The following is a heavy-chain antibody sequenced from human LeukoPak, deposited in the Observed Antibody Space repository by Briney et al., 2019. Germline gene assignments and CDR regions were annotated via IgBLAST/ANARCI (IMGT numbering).Heavy chain of an antibody. CDR2: ISSSSNYV. CDR3: ASLYFYDKSGYSD. D-gene: IGHD3-22*01. Sequence: GGSLRLSCAASGCVFSNYNMNWIRQAPGKGLEWVSCISSSSNYVYYADSVNGRFTISSDNAKDSLYLQMNSLRADDTAMYYCASLYFYDKSGYSDWGQGTLVTVSS. J-gene: IGHJ4*02. V-gene: IGHV3-21*01. CDR1: GCVFSNYN.